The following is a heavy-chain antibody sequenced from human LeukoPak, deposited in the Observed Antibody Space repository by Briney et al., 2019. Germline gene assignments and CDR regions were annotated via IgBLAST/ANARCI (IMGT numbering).Heavy chain of an antibody. CDR1: GFTFSTYW. J-gene: IGHJ3*02. Sequence: GSLRLSCAASGFTFSTYWMHWVRQAPGKGLVWVSRINSDGSSTTYADSVKGRFTISRDYAKNTLYLQMNSLRAEDTAVYYCARSRSSYIGAFDIWGQGTMVTVSS. CDR3: ARSRSSYIGAFDI. V-gene: IGHV3-74*01. D-gene: IGHD1-14*01. CDR2: INSDGSST.